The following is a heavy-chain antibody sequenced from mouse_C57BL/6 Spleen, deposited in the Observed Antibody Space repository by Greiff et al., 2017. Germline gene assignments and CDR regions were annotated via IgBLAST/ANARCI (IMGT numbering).Heavy chain of an antibody. CDR3: ARGFDYGPWFAY. Sequence: VQLQESGPELVKPGASVKISCKASGYAFSSSWMNWVKQRPGKGLEWIGRIYPGDGDTNYNGKFKGKATLTADKSSSTAYMQLSSLTSEDSAVYFCARGFDYGPWFAYWGQGTLVTVSA. J-gene: IGHJ3*01. D-gene: IGHD1-1*01. CDR2: IYPGDGDT. V-gene: IGHV1-82*01. CDR1: GYAFSSSW.